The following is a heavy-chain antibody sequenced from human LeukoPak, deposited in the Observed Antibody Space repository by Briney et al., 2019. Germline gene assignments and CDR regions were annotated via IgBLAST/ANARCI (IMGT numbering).Heavy chain of an antibody. D-gene: IGHD1-7*01. V-gene: IGHV4-38-2*01. CDR1: GYSISSGYY. Sequence: SETLSLTCAVSGYSISSGYYWGWIRPPPGKGLEWIGSIYHSGNTYYNPSLKSRVTISVDTSKNQFSLKLSSVTAADTAVYYCARAESGGTTSYYFDYWGQGTLVTVSS. CDR3: ARAESGGTTSYYFDY. CDR2: IYHSGNT. J-gene: IGHJ4*02.